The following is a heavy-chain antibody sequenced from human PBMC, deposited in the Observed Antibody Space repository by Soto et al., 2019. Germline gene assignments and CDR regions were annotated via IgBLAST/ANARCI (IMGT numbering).Heavy chain of an antibody. J-gene: IGHJ4*02. CDR2: IRSSGSTT. V-gene: IGHV3-48*01. D-gene: IGHD2-2*01. CDR3: ARMTSSLSPGR. CDR1: GFTFTTYS. Sequence: GGSLRLSCAASGFTFTTYSMNWVRQAPGKGLEWVSYIRSSGSTTYYAGSVKGRFTISRDNAKKSLYLQMNSLRAEDTAVYFCARMTSSLSPGRWGQGTLVTVSS.